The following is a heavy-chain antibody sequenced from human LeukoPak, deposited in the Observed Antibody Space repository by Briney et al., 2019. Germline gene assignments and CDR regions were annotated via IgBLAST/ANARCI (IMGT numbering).Heavy chain of an antibody. J-gene: IGHJ4*02. D-gene: IGHD2-15*01. CDR1: GFTFSDYY. Sequence: GGSLRLSCAASGFTFSDYYMSWIRQAPGKGLEWVSYISGGSSTIYYADSLKGRFTVSRDNAKNSLYLLMNSLRAEDTAVYYCARRGSGGHFDFWGQGTLVTVSS. CDR3: ARRGSGGHFDF. CDR2: ISGGSSTI. V-gene: IGHV3-11*01.